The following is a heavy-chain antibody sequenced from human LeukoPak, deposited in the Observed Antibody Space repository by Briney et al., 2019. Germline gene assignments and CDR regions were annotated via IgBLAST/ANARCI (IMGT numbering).Heavy chain of an antibody. J-gene: IGHJ6*02. D-gene: IGHD3-10*01. V-gene: IGHV4-34*01. CDR2: INHSGST. Sequence: PSETLSLTCAVYGGSFSGYYWSWIRQPPGKGLEWIGEINHSGSTNYNPSLKSRVTISVDTSKNQFSLKLSPVTAADTAVYYCARADFIYGMDVWGQGTTVTVSS. CDR3: ARADFIYGMDV. CDR1: GGSFSGYY.